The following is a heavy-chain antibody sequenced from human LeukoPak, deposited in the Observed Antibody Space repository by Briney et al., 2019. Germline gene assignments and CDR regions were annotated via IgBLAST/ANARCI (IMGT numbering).Heavy chain of an antibody. J-gene: IGHJ6*02. CDR1: GFIFDDYA. Sequence: GGSLRLSCAASGFIFDDYAMHWVRQDPGKGLQWVSGITWNSGSIGYADSVKGRFTISRDNAKNSLYLQMNSLRAEDTALYYCAKDISASGNYGMDVWGQGTTVTVSS. CDR2: ITWNSGSI. CDR3: AKDISASGNYGMDV. D-gene: IGHD3-10*01. V-gene: IGHV3-9*01.